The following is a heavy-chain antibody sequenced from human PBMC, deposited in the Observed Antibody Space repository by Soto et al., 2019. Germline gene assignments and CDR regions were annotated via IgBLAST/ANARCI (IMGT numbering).Heavy chain of an antibody. CDR3: ARELAGTRFDY. V-gene: IGHV4-59*01. Sequence: SETLSLTCTVSGGSISSYYWSWIRQPPGKGLEWIGYIYYSGSTNYNPSLKSRVTISVDTSKNQFSLKLSSVTAADTAVYYCARELAGTRFDYWGQGTLVTVSS. D-gene: IGHD1-1*01. J-gene: IGHJ4*02. CDR2: IYYSGST. CDR1: GGSISSYY.